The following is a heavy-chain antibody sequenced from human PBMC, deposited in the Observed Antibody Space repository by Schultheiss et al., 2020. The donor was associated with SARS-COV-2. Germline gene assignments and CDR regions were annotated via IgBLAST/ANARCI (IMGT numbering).Heavy chain of an antibody. D-gene: IGHD6-6*01. J-gene: IGHJ4*01. Sequence: SVKVSCKASGFTFTTSTMHWMRQARGQHLEWIGWIVVGSGTTEYAQKFQGRVTITRDTSASTAYMELSSLRSEDTAVYYCAKPTKYTSSSGFDYWGHGTLVTVSS. CDR1: GFTFTTST. CDR3: AKPTKYTSSSGFDY. CDR2: IVVGSGTT. V-gene: IGHV1-58*02.